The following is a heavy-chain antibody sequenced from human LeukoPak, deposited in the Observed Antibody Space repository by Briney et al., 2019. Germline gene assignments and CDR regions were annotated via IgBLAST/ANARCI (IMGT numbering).Heavy chain of an antibody. V-gene: IGHV3-30*03. D-gene: IGHD1-7*01. CDR1: GFTFSNYA. CDR2: ISDDGSNK. J-gene: IGHJ4*02. Sequence: GGSLRLSCAASGFTFSNYAMHWVRQAPGKGLEWVAVISDDGSNKYYGDSVKGRFTISRDNSKNTVYLQMNSLRAEDTAVYYCARELSGTTSYYFDPWGQGTLVTVSS. CDR3: ARELSGTTSYYFDP.